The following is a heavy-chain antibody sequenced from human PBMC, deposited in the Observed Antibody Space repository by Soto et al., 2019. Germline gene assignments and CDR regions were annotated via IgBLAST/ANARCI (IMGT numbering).Heavy chain of an antibody. J-gene: IGHJ6*02. CDR3: ARVGQDCSSTSCYMGYYYYGMDV. Sequence: EASVKVSCKASGYTFTSYYLHWVRQAPGQGLEWMGIINPSGGSTIYAQELQGRVIMTRDTSTSTVYMELSSLRSEDTAVYYCARVGQDCSSTSCYMGYYYYGMDVWGQGTTVTVSS. CDR1: GYTFTSYY. V-gene: IGHV1-46*04. CDR2: INPSGGST. D-gene: IGHD2-2*02.